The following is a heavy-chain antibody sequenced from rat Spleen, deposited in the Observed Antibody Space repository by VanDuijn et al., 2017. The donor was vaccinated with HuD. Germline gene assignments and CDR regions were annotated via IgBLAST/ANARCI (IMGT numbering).Heavy chain of an antibody. V-gene: IGHV5-25*01. CDR2: ISTSGTVT. CDR1: GFTFSIYV. CDR3: ARSVFDY. Sequence: EVQLVESGGGLVQTGRSLKLSCAAAGFTFSIYVMAWVRQAPTKGLEWVASISTSGTVTYYRDSVKGQFTISRDNAESTLYLQMDSLRSEDTSTYYCARSVFDYWGQGVMVTVSS. J-gene: IGHJ2*01.